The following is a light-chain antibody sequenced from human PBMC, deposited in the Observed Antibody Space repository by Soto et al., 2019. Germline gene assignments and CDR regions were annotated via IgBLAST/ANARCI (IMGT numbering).Light chain of an antibody. V-gene: IGLV2-8*01. CDR2: EVS. J-gene: IGLJ1*01. CDR3: SSYAGSNRV. Sequence: QSALTQPPSASGSPGQSVTISCTGTSSDVGDNNYVSWYQQHPGKAPKLMIYEVSKRPSGVPDRFSGSKSGNTASLTVSGLQAEDEADYYCSSYAGSNRVFGTGTKVTVL. CDR1: SSDVGDNNY.